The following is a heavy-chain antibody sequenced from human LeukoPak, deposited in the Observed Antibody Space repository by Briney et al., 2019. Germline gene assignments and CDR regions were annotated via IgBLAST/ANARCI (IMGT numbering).Heavy chain of an antibody. CDR3: ARAARYSSGPDFDY. CDR1: GYTFTSYD. J-gene: IGHJ4*02. V-gene: IGHV1-8*01. Sequence: ASVKVSCKASGYTFTSYDINWVRQATGQGLEWMGWMNPNSGNTGYAQKFQGRVTMTRNTSISTAYMELSSLRSEDTAVYYCARAARYSSGPDFDYWGQGTLVTVSS. D-gene: IGHD6-19*01. CDR2: MNPNSGNT.